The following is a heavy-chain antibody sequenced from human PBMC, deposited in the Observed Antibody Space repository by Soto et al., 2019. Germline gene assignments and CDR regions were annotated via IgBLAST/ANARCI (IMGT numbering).Heavy chain of an antibody. CDR1: GYTFTSYA. D-gene: IGHD2-21*02. CDR2: INAGNGNT. CDR3: ARSFVVVTDFDY. J-gene: IGHJ4*02. Sequence: QVQLVQSGAEEKKPGASVKVSCKACGYTFTSYAMHWVRQAPGQRLEWMGWINAGNGNTKYSQKFQGRVTITRDTSANTAYMELSSLRSEDTAVYYCARSFVVVTDFDYWGQGTLVTVSS. V-gene: IGHV1-3*05.